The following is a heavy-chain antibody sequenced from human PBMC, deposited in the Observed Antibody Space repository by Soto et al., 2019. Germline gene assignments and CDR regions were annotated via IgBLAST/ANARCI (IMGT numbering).Heavy chain of an antibody. J-gene: IGHJ4*02. Sequence: EVQLVDSGGGLVQPGGSLRLSCAASGFIFSNYVMSWVRQAPGKVLEWVSSISDSCGTSYYADSVKGRFTISRDNSKNTLYLQMNSLRAEDTAIYYCAKRPRALLTFDYWGQGTLVTVSS. D-gene: IGHD1-26*01. CDR1: GFIFSNYV. V-gene: IGHV3-23*04. CDR2: ISDSCGTS. CDR3: AKRPRALLTFDY.